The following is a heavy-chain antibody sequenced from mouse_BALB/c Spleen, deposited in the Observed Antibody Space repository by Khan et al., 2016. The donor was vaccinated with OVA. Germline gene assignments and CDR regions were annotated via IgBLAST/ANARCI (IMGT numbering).Heavy chain of an antibody. J-gene: IGHJ2*01. CDR2: ISYSDVT. CDR1: GYSITSGYA. V-gene: IGHV3-2*02. D-gene: IGHD1-1*01. Sequence: EVQLQESGPGLVKPSQSLSLTCTVTGYSITSGYAWNWIRQFPGNKLEWMGYISYSDVTNYNPSLKSRISITRDTSKNEFFLQLKSVTTEDPATYYCARGNYYGHYLDYWGQGTTLTVSS. CDR3: ARGNYYGHYLDY.